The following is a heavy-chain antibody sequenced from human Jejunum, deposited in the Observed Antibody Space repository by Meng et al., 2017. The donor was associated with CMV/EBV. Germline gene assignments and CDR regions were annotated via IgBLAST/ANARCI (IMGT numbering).Heavy chain of an antibody. Sequence: EVQLLESGGGFVQPGGSLKVSCAASGFTFRDAASWIRQAPGKGLQWVSAISGDGNSAVYADFMKDRFTISRDNSKNTVYLQMNSLRVEDTAVYYCAYGDLLSCGQGTLVTVSS. CDR1: GFTFRDAA. D-gene: IGHD4-17*01. V-gene: IGHV3-23*01. CDR2: ISGDGNSA. J-gene: IGHJ5*02. CDR3: AYGDLLS.